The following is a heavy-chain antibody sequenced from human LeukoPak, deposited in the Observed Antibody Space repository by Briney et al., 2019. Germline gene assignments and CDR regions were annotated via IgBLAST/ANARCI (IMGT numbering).Heavy chain of an antibody. V-gene: IGHV1-69*05. CDR1: GGTSSSYA. CDR2: IIPIFGTA. Sequence: SVKVSCKASGGTSSSYAISWVRQAPGQGLEWMGGIIPIFGTANYAQKFQGRVTITTDESTSTAYMELSSLRSEDTAVYYCASARWGGDFCSGDYREVPYYFDNWGQGTLVTVSS. J-gene: IGHJ4*02. D-gene: IGHD3-3*01. CDR3: ASARWGGDFCSGDYREVPYYFDN.